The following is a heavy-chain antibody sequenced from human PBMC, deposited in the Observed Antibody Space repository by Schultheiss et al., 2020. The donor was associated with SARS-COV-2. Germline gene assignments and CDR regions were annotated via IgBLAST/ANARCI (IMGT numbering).Heavy chain of an antibody. CDR1: GFTFSSYW. D-gene: IGHD3-16*01. V-gene: IGHV3-74*01. Sequence: GGSLRLSCAASGFTFSSYWMHWVRQAPGKGLVWVSRINSDGSSTSYADSVKGRFTISRDNAKNTLYLQMNSLRAEDTAVYYCVRDASMGLDALDIWGQGTRVTVSS. CDR3: VRDASMGLDALDI. CDR2: INSDGSST. J-gene: IGHJ3*02.